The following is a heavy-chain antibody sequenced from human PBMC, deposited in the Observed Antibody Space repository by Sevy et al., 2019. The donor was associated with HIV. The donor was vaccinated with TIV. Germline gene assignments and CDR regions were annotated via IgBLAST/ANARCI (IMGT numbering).Heavy chain of an antibody. J-gene: IGHJ4*02. Sequence: GGSLRLSCAASGFTFGDYTMRWVRQAPGKGLEWVSYISWGGGSTYYADSVKGRFTISRDNGKNSLYLQMNSLRAEDTALYYCARDGVYSGSCGYGPSAFDFWGQGTLVTVSS. CDR3: ARDGVYSGSCGYGPSAFDF. CDR2: ISWGGGST. D-gene: IGHD1-26*01. CDR1: GFTFGDYT. V-gene: IGHV3-43*01.